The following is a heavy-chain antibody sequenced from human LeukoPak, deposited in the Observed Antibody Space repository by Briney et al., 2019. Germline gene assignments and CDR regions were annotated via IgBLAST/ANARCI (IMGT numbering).Heavy chain of an antibody. CDR2: IYNGGKT. D-gene: IGHD4-17*01. CDR3: ARRAGEYSHHYDY. V-gene: IGHV3-53*01. Sequence: GGSLRLSCTVSVFTVSSNSMSWARRPPGKGLEWVSFIYNGGKTHYSASVKGRFPISRDNSKHPLYLQMNRLGADNTAVYYCARRAGEYSHHYDYWGQVTLVTVSS. J-gene: IGHJ4*02. CDR1: VFTVSSNS.